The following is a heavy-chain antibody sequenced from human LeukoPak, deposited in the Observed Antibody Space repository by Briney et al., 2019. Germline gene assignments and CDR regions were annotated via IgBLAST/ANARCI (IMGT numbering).Heavy chain of an antibody. Sequence: SVKVSCKASGYTFTSYGISWVRQAPGQGLEWMGGIIPIFGTANYAQKFQGRVTITADESTSTAYMELSSLRSEDTAVYYCASRNFARGGYYDSSGYYFLRWGQGTLVTVSS. D-gene: IGHD3-22*01. CDR3: ASRNFARGGYYDSSGYYFLR. CDR1: GYTFTSYG. CDR2: IIPIFGTA. J-gene: IGHJ4*02. V-gene: IGHV1-69*13.